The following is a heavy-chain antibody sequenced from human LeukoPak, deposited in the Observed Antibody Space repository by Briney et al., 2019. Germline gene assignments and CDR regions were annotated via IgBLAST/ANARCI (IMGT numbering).Heavy chain of an antibody. V-gene: IGHV1-69*04. CDR1: GGAFSSYT. Sequence: SVKVSCKASGGAFSSYTISWVRQAPGQGLEWMGRIIPILGIANYAQKFQGRVTITADKSTSTAYMELSSLRSEDTAVYYCARERCSSTSCYRPYYYMDVWGKGTTVTVSS. CDR3: ARERCSSTSCYRPYYYMDV. J-gene: IGHJ6*03. CDR2: IIPILGIA. D-gene: IGHD2-2*02.